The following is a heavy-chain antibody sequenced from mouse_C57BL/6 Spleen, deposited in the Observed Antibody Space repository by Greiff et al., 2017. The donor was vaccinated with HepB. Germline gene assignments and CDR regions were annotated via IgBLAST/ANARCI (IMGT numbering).Heavy chain of an antibody. V-gene: IGHV1-62-2*01. CDR3: ARHEKGDYYGSSYFDY. J-gene: IGHJ2*01. CDR2: FYPGSGSI. D-gene: IGHD1-1*01. Sequence: QVQLKESGAELVKPGASVKLSCKASGYTFTEYTIHWVKQRSGQGLEWIGWFYPGSGSIKYNEKFKDKATLTADKSYSTVYMELSRLTSEDSAVYFCARHEKGDYYGSSYFDYWGQGTTLTVSS. CDR1: GYTFTEYT.